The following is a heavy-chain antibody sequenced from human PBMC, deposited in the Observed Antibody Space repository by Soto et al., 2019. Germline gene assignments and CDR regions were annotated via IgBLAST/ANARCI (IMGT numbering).Heavy chain of an antibody. CDR2: ISYDGSDK. D-gene: IGHD3-9*01. V-gene: IGHV3-30-3*01. CDR1: GFTFCSYA. Sequence: GGSLRLSCAASGFTFCSYAMHWVRQTPGKELERVAVISYDGSDKYYADSVKGRFTISRDNSKNTLYLQMNSLRAEDTAVYYCAKEGSDYDILTGSGYYGMDVWGQGTTLTVSS. CDR3: AKEGSDYDILTGSGYYGMDV. J-gene: IGHJ6*02.